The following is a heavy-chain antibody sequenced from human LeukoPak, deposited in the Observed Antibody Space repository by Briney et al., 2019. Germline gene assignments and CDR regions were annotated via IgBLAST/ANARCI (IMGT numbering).Heavy chain of an antibody. CDR1: GFSFRAYG. D-gene: IGHD3-22*01. V-gene: IGHV3-30*03. Sequence: GGSLRLSCEASGFSFRAYGMHWVRQAPGKVLEWVAFISYDGSEKSYGDSVKGRFTISRDNSKNTLTLQMNSLRVEDTAVYYCARRTNYYDSSGYDYWGQGTLVTVSS. J-gene: IGHJ4*02. CDR3: ARRTNYYDSSGYDY. CDR2: ISYDGSEK.